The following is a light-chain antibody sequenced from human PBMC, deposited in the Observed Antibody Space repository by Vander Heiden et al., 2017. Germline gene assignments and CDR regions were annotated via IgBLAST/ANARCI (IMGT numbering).Light chain of an antibody. CDR1: QSISSW. CDR3: QLYNSYSPWT. J-gene: IGKJ1*01. Sequence: DIQMTQSPSTLSASVGDRVTITCRARQSISSWLAWYQQKPGKAPKLLIYKASSLESGVPSRFSGSGCGTEFTLTISSRQPDDFASYYCQLYNSYSPWTFGQGTKVEIK. CDR2: KAS. V-gene: IGKV1-5*03.